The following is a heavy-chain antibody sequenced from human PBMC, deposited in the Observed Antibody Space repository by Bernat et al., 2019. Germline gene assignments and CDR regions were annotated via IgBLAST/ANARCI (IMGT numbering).Heavy chain of an antibody. V-gene: IGHV4-39*07. CDR1: GGSISSSSYY. Sequence: QLQLQESGPGLVKPSETLSLTCTVSGGSISSSSYYWGWIRQPPGKGLEWIGSIYYSGSTYYNPSLKSRVTISVDTSENQFSLKLSSVTAADTAVYYCARALAPKTAGFLFGYWGQGTLVTVSS. J-gene: IGHJ4*02. CDR2: IYYSGST. CDR3: ARALAPKTAGFLFGY. D-gene: IGHD2/OR15-2a*01.